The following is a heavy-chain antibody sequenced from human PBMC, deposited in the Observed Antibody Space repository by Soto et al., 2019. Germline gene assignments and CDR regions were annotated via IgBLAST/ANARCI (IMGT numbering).Heavy chain of an antibody. Sequence: SGGSLRLSCAASGFTFSSYAMSWVRQAPGKGLEWVSAISGSGGSTYYADSVKGRFTISRDNSKNTLYLQMNSLRAEDTAVYYCAKVPNYYGSGSYFLGMPIYHYYYYMDFWGKGTSVTGS. V-gene: IGHV3-23*01. J-gene: IGHJ6*03. CDR1: GFTFSSYA. D-gene: IGHD3-10*01. CDR2: ISGSGGST. CDR3: AKVPNYYGSGSYFLGMPIYHYYYYMDF.